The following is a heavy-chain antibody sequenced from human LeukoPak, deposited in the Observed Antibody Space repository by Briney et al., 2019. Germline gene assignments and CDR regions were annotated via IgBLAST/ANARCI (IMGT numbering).Heavy chain of an antibody. Sequence: PGGSLRLSCAASGFTLSDYYMSWIRQAPGKGLEWVSYISRSGSTIYYADSVKGRFTISRDNAKNSYLQMNSLRAEDTAVYYCARKLTGTTFFDYWGQGTLVTVSS. J-gene: IGHJ4*02. CDR1: GFTLSDYY. D-gene: IGHD1-1*01. V-gene: IGHV3-11*04. CDR3: ARKLTGTTFFDY. CDR2: ISRSGSTI.